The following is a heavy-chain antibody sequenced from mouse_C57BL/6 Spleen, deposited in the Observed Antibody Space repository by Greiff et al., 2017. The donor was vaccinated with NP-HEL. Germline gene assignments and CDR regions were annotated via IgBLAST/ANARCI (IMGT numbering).Heavy chain of an antibody. D-gene: IGHD2-3*01. CDR2: ISDGGSYT. J-gene: IGHJ2*01. CDR3: ARGRWLLHYFDY. CDR1: GFTFSSYA. V-gene: IGHV5-4*03. Sequence: EVMLVESGGGLVKPGGSLKLSCAASGFTFSSYAMSWVRQTPEKRLEWVATISDGGSYTYYPDNVKGRFTISRDNAKNNLYLQMSHLTSEDTAMYYCARGRWLLHYFDYWGQGTTLTVSS.